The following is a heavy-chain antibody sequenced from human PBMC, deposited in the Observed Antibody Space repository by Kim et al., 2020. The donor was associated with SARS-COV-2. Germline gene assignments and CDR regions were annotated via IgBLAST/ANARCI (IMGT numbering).Heavy chain of an antibody. V-gene: IGHV3-15*01. D-gene: IGHD3-10*01. CDR2: IKSETDGGTT. Sequence: GGSLRLSCAASGFPFSDAWMTWVRQAPGRGLEWVGRIKSETDGGTTDFSAPVKDRFSISRDDSKNTLYLQMRNLKAEDTAIYYCTNYYGSGRNRAFDYWGQGTLVTVSS. CDR1: GFPFSDAW. J-gene: IGHJ4*02. CDR3: TNYYGSGRNRAFDY.